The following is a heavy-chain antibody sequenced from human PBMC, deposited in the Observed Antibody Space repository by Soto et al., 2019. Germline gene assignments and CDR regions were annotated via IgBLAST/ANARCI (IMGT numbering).Heavy chain of an antibody. CDR3: ARVRNRDNYCWDMDY. CDR2: IYCSGST. D-gene: IGHD2-8*02. Sequence: QVQLQESGPGLVKPSQTLSLTCPVSGGSISGGDYYWSWLRQPPAQGLEWIGYIYCSGSTYYNPSLKSRVTGSVDRSKNKGSLKLSSVTATDTAVYDCARVRNRDNYCWDMDYWGQGALVTVSS. V-gene: IGHV4-30-4*01. CDR1: GGSISGGDYY. J-gene: IGHJ4*02.